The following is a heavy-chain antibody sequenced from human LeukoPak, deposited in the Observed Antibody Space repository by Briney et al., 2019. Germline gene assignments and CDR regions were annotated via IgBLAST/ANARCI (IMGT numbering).Heavy chain of an antibody. J-gene: IGHJ6*03. D-gene: IGHD4-17*01. V-gene: IGHV3-7*03. Sequence: GGSLRLSCAASGFTFSSYWMSWVRQAPGKGLEWVANIKQDGSEKYYVDSVKGRFTISRDNAKNSLYLQMNSLRAEDTAVYYCAKQSGDYGDPNYYYYMDVWGKGTTVTVSS. CDR2: IKQDGSEK. CDR3: AKQSGDYGDPNYYYYMDV. CDR1: GFTFSSYW.